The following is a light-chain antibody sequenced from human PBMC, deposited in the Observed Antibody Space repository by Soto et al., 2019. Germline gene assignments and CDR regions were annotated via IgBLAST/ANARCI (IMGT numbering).Light chain of an antibody. Sequence: EIVLTQSPGTLSLSPGERATLSCRASQSVSSSYLAWYQQKPGQAPRLLIYGASSRATGIPDRFSGSGSGTDFTLTISRLEPEDFAVYYCQQYGISPRTFGQGTKVAIK. CDR2: GAS. V-gene: IGKV3-20*01. CDR1: QSVSSSY. J-gene: IGKJ1*01. CDR3: QQYGISPRT.